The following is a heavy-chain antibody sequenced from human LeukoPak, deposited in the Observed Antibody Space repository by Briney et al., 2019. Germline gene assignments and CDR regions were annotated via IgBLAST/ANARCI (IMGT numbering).Heavy chain of an antibody. CDR1: GGSISTYY. J-gene: IGHJ4*01. D-gene: IGHD3-9*01. CDR3: ARESAESTGYYYFDY. Sequence: PSETLSLTCTVSGGSISTYYWSWIRQPPGKGLEWIGYIYHSGSTNYNPSLKSRVTISLDTSKNQFSLKLSSVTAADTAVYYCARESAESTGYYYFDYWGQGTLVTVSS. CDR2: IYHSGST. V-gene: IGHV4-59*12.